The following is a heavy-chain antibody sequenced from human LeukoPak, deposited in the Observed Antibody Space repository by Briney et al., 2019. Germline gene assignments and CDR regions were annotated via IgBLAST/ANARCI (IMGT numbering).Heavy chain of an antibody. CDR3: ATHVFVNIDAFDI. J-gene: IGHJ3*02. CDR2: ISSNGGST. D-gene: IGHD3-10*01. CDR1: GFTFSHYA. Sequence: LPGGSLRLSCAASGFTFSHYAMTWVRQPPGKGLEYVSAISSNGGSTYYANSVKGRFTISRDNAKNSLYLQMNSLRAEDTAVYYCATHVFVNIDAFDIWGQGTMVTVSS. V-gene: IGHV3-64*01.